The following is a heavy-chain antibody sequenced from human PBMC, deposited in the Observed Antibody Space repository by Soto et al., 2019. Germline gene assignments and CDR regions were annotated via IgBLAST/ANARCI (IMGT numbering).Heavy chain of an antibody. Sequence: RGSLRLSCAASGFTFSSYSMNWVRQAPGKGLEWVSSISSSSSYIYYADSVKGRFTISRDNAKNSLYLQMNSLRAEDTAVYYCAKDCDDYVWGSYRYFAFDIWGQGTMVTVSS. V-gene: IGHV3-21*04. CDR1: GFTFSSYS. J-gene: IGHJ3*02. CDR2: ISSSSSYI. D-gene: IGHD3-16*02. CDR3: AKDCDDYVWGSYRYFAFDI.